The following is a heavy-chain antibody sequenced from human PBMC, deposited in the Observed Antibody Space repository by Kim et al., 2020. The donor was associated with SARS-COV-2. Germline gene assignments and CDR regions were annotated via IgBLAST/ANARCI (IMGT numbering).Heavy chain of an antibody. V-gene: IGHV4-34*01. CDR1: GGSFSGYY. D-gene: IGHD2-2*01. CDR2: INHSGST. CDR3: ARERPSRVVPAAMQKYYYGMDV. Sequence: SETLSLTCAVYGGSFSGYYWSWIRQPPGKGLEWIGEINHSGSTNYNPSLKSRVTISVDTSKNQFSLKLSSVTAADTAVYYCARERPSRVVPAAMQKYYYGMDVWGQGTTVTVSS. J-gene: IGHJ6*02.